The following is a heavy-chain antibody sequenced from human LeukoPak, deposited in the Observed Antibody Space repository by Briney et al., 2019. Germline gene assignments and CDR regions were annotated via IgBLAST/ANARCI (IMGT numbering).Heavy chain of an antibody. J-gene: IGHJ4*02. CDR2: INHSGST. V-gene: IGHV4-34*01. CDR1: GGSFSGYY. D-gene: IGHD2-2*02. CDR3: ARGGPLGYCSSTSCYIYDY. Sequence: SETLSLTCAVYGGSFSGYYWSWIRQPPGKGLEWIGEINHSGSTNYNPSLKSRVTISVDTSKNQFSLKLSSVTAADTAVYYCARGGPLGYCSSTSCYIYDYWGQGTLVTVSS.